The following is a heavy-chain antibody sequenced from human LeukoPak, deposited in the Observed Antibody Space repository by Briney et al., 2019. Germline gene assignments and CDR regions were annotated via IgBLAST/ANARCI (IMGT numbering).Heavy chain of an antibody. J-gene: IGHJ5*02. V-gene: IGHV4-34*01. CDR2: INHSGSV. D-gene: IGHD3-22*01. CDR3: ASWTYDYGSSSSPELS. Sequence: SETLSLTCAIYDGSFSNYYCSWIRQPPGEGLEWIGEINHSGSVNYNPSLKSRVTISVDTSKNQFSLRLKSMTAADTAVYYCASWTYDYGSSSSPELSWGQGTLVTVSS. CDR1: DGSFSNYY.